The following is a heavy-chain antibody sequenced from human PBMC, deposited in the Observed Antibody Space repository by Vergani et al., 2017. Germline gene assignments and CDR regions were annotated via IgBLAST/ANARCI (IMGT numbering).Heavy chain of an antibody. CDR3: ARVDFEGIAAAGPIDY. Sequence: QVQLQESGPGLVKPSQTLSLTCTVSGGSINSHNYYWSWIRQPAGKGLEWIGRIHTSGSTNYNPSLKSRVTMSEDTSKNQFSLNLSSVTAADTAVYYCARVDFEGIAAAGPIDYWGQGTLVTVSS. D-gene: IGHD6-13*01. CDR2: IHTSGST. J-gene: IGHJ4*02. V-gene: IGHV4-61*02. CDR1: GGSINSHNYY.